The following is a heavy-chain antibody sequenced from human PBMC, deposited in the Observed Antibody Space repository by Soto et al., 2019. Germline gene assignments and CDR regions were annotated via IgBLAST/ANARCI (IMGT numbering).Heavy chain of an antibody. V-gene: IGHV4-34*01. CDR3: ARNLYNWNDNWFDP. J-gene: IGHJ5*02. CDR2: INHSGST. CDR1: GGSFSGYY. Sequence: SETLSLTCAVYGGSFSGYYLSWIRQPPGKGLEWIGEINHSGSTNYNPSLKSRVTISVDTSKNQFSLKLSSVTAADTAVYYCARNLYNWNDNWFDPWGQGTLVTVSS. D-gene: IGHD1-20*01.